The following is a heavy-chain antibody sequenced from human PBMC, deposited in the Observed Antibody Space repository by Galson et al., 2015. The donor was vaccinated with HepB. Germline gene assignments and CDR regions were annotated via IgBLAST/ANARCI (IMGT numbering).Heavy chain of an antibody. V-gene: IGHV3-23*01. Sequence: SLRLSCAASGFTFSSYAMSWVRQAPGKGLEWVSAISGSGGSTYYADSVKGRFTISRDNSKNTLYLQMNSLRAEDTAVYYCAKERERITIFGVVKNGMDVWGQGTTVTVSS. CDR1: GFTFSSYA. D-gene: IGHD3-3*01. J-gene: IGHJ6*02. CDR3: AKERERITIFGVVKNGMDV. CDR2: ISGSGGST.